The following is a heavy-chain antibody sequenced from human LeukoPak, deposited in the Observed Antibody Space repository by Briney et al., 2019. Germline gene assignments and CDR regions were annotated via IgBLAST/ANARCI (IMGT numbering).Heavy chain of an antibody. CDR1: GYTFTYYT. CDR2: INTNTGNP. CDR3: VRNGIYPLIYYDY. V-gene: IGHV7-4-1*02. J-gene: IGHJ4*02. Sequence: ASVKVSCKASGYTFTYYTMNWVRQAPGQGLEWIGWINTNTGNPTYAQGFTGRFVFSLDTSVSTAFLQISSLKAADTAVYYCVRNGIYPLIYYDYWGQGTLVTVSS. D-gene: IGHD5-12*01.